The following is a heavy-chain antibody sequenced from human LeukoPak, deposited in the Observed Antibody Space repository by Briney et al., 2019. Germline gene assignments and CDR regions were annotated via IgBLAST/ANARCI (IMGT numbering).Heavy chain of an antibody. CDR2: ISAYNGNT. CDR3: ATLAAAAPREPFDY. CDR1: GYTFTSYG. Sequence: ASVKVSCKASGYTFTSYGISWMRQAPGQGLEWMGWISAYNGNTNYAQKLQGRVTMTTDTSTSTAYMELRSLRSDDTAVYYCATLAAAAPREPFDYWGQGTLVTVSS. V-gene: IGHV1-18*01. D-gene: IGHD6-13*01. J-gene: IGHJ4*02.